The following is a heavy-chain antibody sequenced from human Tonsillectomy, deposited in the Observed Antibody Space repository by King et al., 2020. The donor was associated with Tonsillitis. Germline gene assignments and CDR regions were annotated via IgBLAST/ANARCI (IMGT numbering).Heavy chain of an antibody. D-gene: IGHD6-19*01. CDR1: GFTFSDYY. CDR3: AGEGSGWSRGY. CDR2: ISENGSTI. J-gene: IGHJ4*02. V-gene: IGHV3-11*01. Sequence: VQLVESGGCLVKPGGSLRLFCAASGFTFSDYYMTWIRQAPRKGLEWVSHISENGSTIYYAGSGKGRFTVSRDNAKKSLYLQMNSLRAEDTAVYYCAGEGSGWSRGYWGQGTLVTVSS.